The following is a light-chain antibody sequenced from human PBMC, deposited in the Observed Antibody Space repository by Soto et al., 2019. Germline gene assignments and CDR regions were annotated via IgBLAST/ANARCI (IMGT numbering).Light chain of an antibody. V-gene: IGLV2-14*03. CDR3: SSYTSSRTYI. CDR1: SSDVGGYNY. CDR2: DVS. Sequence: QSVLAQPASVSGSPGQSITISCTGTSSDVGGYNYVSWYQQHPGKAPKLIFYDVSNRPSGVSNRFFGSKSGNTASLTISGLQAEDEADYYCSSYTSSRTYIFGTGTKVTVL. J-gene: IGLJ1*01.